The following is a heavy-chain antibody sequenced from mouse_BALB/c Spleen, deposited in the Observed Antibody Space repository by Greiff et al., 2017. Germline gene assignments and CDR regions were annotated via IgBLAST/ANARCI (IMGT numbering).Heavy chain of an antibody. CDR1: GYAFSSYW. J-gene: IGHJ3*01. CDR3: AREGDGYYWFAY. D-gene: IGHD2-3*01. CDR2: IYPGDGDT. V-gene: IGHV1-80*01. Sequence: QVQLQQSGAELVRPGSSVKISCKASGYAFSSYWMNWVKQRPRQGLEWIGQIYPGDGDTNYNGKFKGKATLTADKSSSTAYMQLSSLTSEDSAVYVGAREGDGYYWFAYGGQGTLVTVSA.